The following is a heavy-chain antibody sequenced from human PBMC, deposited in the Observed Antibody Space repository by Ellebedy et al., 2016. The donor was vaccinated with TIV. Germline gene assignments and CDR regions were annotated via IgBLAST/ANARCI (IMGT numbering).Heavy chain of an antibody. CDR1: GFTFSSYA. CDR2: ISYDGSNK. CDR3: ARDPDCSSTSCYGCYGMDV. V-gene: IGHV3-30-3*01. J-gene: IGHJ6*02. Sequence: GGSLRLXXAASGFTFSSYAMHWVRQAPGKGLEWVAVISYDGSNKYYADSVKGRFTISRDNSKNTLYLQMDSLRAEDTAVYYCARDPDCSSTSCYGCYGMDVWGQGTTVTVSS. D-gene: IGHD2-2*01.